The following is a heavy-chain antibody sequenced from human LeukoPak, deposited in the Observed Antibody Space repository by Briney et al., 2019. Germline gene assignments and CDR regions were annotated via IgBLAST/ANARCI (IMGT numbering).Heavy chain of an antibody. J-gene: IGHJ6*03. CDR2: ISSNGADT. D-gene: IGHD3-10*01. Sequence: PGGSLRLSCAASGFSFSSYVMHWVRQAPGKGLEYVTAISSNGADTYYANSVKGRFTISRDNSKNTLCLQMGSLRAEDMAVYYCARKYYYGSGSSYYNNYYMDVWGKGTTVTISS. V-gene: IGHV3-64*01. CDR3: ARKYYYGSGSSYYNNYYMDV. CDR1: GFSFSSYV.